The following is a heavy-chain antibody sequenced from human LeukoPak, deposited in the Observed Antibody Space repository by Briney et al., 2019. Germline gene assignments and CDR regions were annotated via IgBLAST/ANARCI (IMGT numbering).Heavy chain of an antibody. D-gene: IGHD6-19*01. CDR1: GFTFNTYG. J-gene: IGHJ4*02. Sequence: GGSLRLSCEASGFTFNTYGMNWVRQAPGKGVEWVSFLRYDVRNQYYADSVKGLFTISRDNPKNTLYLQMSSLRPEDTAVYYCAKDPVAGAPSYYFDNWGQGTLVTVSS. V-gene: IGHV3-30*02. CDR2: LRYDVRNQ. CDR3: AKDPVAGAPSYYFDN.